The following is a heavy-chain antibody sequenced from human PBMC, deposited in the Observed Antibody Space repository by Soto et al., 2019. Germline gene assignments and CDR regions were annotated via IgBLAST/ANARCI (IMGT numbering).Heavy chain of an antibody. CDR3: ARGGIVVVIDACDI. Sequence: SETLSLTCAVSGGSISSSNWWSWVRQPPGKGLEWIGEIYHSGSTNYNPSLKSRVTISVDKSKNQFSLKLSSVTAADTAVYYCARGGIVVVIDACDIWGQGTMVTVSS. V-gene: IGHV4-4*02. CDR2: IYHSGST. D-gene: IGHD3-22*01. CDR1: GGSISSSNW. J-gene: IGHJ3*02.